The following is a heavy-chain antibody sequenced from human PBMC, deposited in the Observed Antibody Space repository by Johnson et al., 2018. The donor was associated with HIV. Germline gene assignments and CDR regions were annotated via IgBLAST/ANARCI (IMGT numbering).Heavy chain of an antibody. CDR1: GFIFSSYA. J-gene: IGHJ3*02. V-gene: IGHV3-30-3*01. D-gene: IGHD3-3*01. Sequence: QVQLVESGGGVVQQGRSLRLSCAASGFIFSSYAMHWVRQAPGKGLEWVGLISYDGSNKYYADSVKGRFIISRDNSKKTLDLQTNSLRAEDTAVYYCARDLIKQQFLEWLSEGYGVFDIWGQGTVVTVSS. CDR3: ARDLIKQQFLEWLSEGYGVFDI. CDR2: ISYDGSNK.